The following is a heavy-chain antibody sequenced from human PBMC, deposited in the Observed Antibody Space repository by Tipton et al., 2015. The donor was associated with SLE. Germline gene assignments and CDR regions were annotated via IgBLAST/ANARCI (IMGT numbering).Heavy chain of an antibody. V-gene: IGHV4-39*01. Sequence: GLVKPSETLSLTCTVSGGSISSYYWSWIRQPPGKGLEWIGSIYYSGSTYYNPSLKSRVTISVDTSKNQFSLKLSSVTAADTAVYYCARHEGSEGYYYGMDVWGQGTTVTVSS. J-gene: IGHJ6*02. CDR3: ARHEGSEGYYYGMDV. CDR1: GGSISSYY. CDR2: IYYSGST.